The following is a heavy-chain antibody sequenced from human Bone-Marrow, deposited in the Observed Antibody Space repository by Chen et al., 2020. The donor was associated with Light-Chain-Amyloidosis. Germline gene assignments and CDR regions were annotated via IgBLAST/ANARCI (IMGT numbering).Heavy chain of an antibody. CDR2: IYYSGST. CDR1: GRSISSSSYY. Sequence: QLQLQESGTGLVKPSETLSLTCTVSGRSISSSSYYWGWIRQPPGKGLEWIESIYYSGSTYYNPSLKSRVTISVDTSKNQFSLKLSSVTAADTAVYYCARAGDGSYYYMDVWGKGTTVTVSS. V-gene: IGHV4-39*01. D-gene: IGHD7-27*01. J-gene: IGHJ6*03. CDR3: ARAGDGSYYYMDV.